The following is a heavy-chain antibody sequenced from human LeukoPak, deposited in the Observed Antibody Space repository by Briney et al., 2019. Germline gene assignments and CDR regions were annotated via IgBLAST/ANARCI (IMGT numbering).Heavy chain of an antibody. V-gene: IGHV1-18*01. CDR2: ISAYNGNT. D-gene: IGHD2-2*01. CDR3: ASSRGFCSSTSCSPVSFDY. CDR1: GYTFTSYG. Sequence: GASVKVSCKASGYTFTSYGISWVRQAPGQGLEWMGWISAYNGNTNYAQKLQGRVTMTTDTSTGTAYMELRSLRSDDTAVYYCASSRGFCSSTSCSPVSFDYWGQGTLVTVSS. J-gene: IGHJ4*02.